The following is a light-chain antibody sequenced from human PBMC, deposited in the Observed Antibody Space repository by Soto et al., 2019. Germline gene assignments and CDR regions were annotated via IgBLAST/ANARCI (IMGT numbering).Light chain of an antibody. Sequence: DIQMTQSPSSLSASVGDRFTITCLASQSISYYLNWYQQKQGRAPRLLIYSTSTLQSGVPSKFSGSASGTDFTLTISSLQPEDFATYYCQQSYSTPWTFGQGTKVDIK. CDR3: QQSYSTPWT. V-gene: IGKV1-39*01. J-gene: IGKJ1*01. CDR1: QSISYY. CDR2: STS.